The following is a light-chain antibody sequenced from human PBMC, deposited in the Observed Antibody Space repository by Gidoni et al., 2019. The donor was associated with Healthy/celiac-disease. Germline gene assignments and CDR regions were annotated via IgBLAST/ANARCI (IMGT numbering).Light chain of an antibody. J-gene: IGKJ1*01. CDR2: GAS. CDR3: QQYGSSPGWT. Sequence: EIVLSQSPGTLSLSPGERATLSCRASQSVSSSYLAWYQQKPGQAPRILIYGASSRATGIPDRCSGSGSGTDFTLTISRLEPEDFAVYYCQQYGSSPGWTFGQGTKVEIK. CDR1: QSVSSSY. V-gene: IGKV3-20*01.